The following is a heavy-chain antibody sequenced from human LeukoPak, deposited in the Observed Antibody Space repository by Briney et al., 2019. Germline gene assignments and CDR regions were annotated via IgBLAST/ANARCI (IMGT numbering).Heavy chain of an antibody. CDR3: AKRGVVIRVILVGFHKEAYYFDS. D-gene: IGHD3-22*01. CDR1: GITLSNYG. CDR2: ISGSGGTT. J-gene: IGHJ4*02. Sequence: GGSLRLSCAVSGITLSNYGMSWVRQAPGKGLEWVAGISGSGGTTNYADSVKGRFTISRDNPKNTLFLHMSSLRAEDTAVYFCAKRGVVIRVILVGFHKEAYYFDSWGQGALVTVSS. V-gene: IGHV3-23*01.